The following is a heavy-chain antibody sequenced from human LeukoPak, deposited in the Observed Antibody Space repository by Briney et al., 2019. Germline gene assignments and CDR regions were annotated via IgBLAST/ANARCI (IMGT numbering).Heavy chain of an antibody. CDR2: ISYSGRT. D-gene: IGHD1-1*01. V-gene: IGHV4-39*01. Sequence: SETLSLTCTVSDGSISSNSYYWGWIRQPPGKGLEWIGSISYSGRTYYNPSLESRVTISVDASKNQFSLELNSVTAADTAMYYCARSVSGTRESFDYWGQGTLVTVSS. CDR3: ARSVSGTRESFDY. CDR1: DGSISSNSYY. J-gene: IGHJ4*02.